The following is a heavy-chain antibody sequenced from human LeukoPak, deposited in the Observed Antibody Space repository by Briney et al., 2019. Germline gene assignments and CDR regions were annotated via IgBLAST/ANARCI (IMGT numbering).Heavy chain of an antibody. J-gene: IGHJ6*03. CDR1: GYTLTELS. V-gene: IGHV1-24*01. CDR2: FDPEDGET. D-gene: IGHD2-15*01. Sequence: GASVKVSCKVSGYTLTELSMHWVRQAPGKGLEWMGGFDPEDGETIYAQKFQGRVTMTEDTSTDTAYMELSSLRSEDTAVYYCARAGYCSGGSCYPYYYYYYMDVWGKGTTVTVSS. CDR3: ARAGYCSGGSCYPYYYYYYMDV.